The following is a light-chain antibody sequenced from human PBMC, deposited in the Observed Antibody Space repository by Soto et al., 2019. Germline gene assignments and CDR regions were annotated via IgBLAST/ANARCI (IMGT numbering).Light chain of an antibody. Sequence: DIQMTQSPSSLSASVGDRVTITCRASQVINNYLAWYQQKPGKVPKLLIYAASTLESGVPSRFSGSGSGTDFTLTISSLQPEDVATYYCQQSYSTPYTFGQGTKLEIK. CDR3: QQSYSTPYT. V-gene: IGKV1-27*01. J-gene: IGKJ2*01. CDR1: QVINNY. CDR2: AAS.